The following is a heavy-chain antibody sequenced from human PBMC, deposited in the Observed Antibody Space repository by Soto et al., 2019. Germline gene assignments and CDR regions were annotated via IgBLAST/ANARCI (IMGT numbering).Heavy chain of an antibody. V-gene: IGHV3-30*18. CDR3: AKDLRWLQKFDAFDI. CDR2: ISYDGSNK. D-gene: IGHD5-12*01. Sequence: GGSLRLSCAASGFTFSSYGMHWVRQAPGKGLEWVAVISYDGSNKYYADSVKGRFAISRDNSKNTLYLQMNSLRAEDTAVYYCAKDLRWLQKFDAFDIWGQGTMVTVS. J-gene: IGHJ3*02. CDR1: GFTFSSYG.